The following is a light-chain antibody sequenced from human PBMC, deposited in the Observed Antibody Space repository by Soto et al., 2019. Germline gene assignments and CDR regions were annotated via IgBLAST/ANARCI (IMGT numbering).Light chain of an antibody. Sequence: DIQMTQSPSSLSASVGDRVTITCRASQSIRSYLNWYQQKPGKAPKLLIYDASSLESGVPSRFSGSESGAVFTLTISSLQPEDFATYYCQQLHSYPITFGQGTRLEIK. V-gene: IGKV1-17*01. J-gene: IGKJ5*01. CDR1: QSIRSY. CDR2: DAS. CDR3: QQLHSYPIT.